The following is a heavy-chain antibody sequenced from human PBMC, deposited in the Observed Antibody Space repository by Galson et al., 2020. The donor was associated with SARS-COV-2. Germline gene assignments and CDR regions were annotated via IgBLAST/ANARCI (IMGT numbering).Heavy chain of an antibody. CDR1: GFTFSSYG. Sequence: TGGSLRLSCAASGFTFSSYGMHWVRQAPGKGLEWVAVISYDGSNKYYADSVKGRFTISRDNSKNTLYLQMNSLRAEDTAVYYCAMGYVWGSYRSPFDYWGQGTLVTVSS. V-gene: IGHV3-30*03. J-gene: IGHJ4*02. CDR2: ISYDGSNK. CDR3: AMGYVWGSYRSPFDY. D-gene: IGHD3-16*02.